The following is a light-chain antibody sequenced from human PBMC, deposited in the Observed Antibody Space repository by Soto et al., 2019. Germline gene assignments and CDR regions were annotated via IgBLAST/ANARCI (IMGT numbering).Light chain of an antibody. V-gene: IGLV2-11*01. CDR3: CSYAGTYTNYV. CDR2: DVT. Sequence: QSALTQPRSVSGSPGQSVTISCTGTSSDVGGYDYVSWYQQHPGKAPKLVIYDVTKRPSGVPDRFSGSKSGNTASLTISGLQAEDEADYCCCSYAGTYTNYVFGTGTKLTVL. J-gene: IGLJ1*01. CDR1: SSDVGGYDY.